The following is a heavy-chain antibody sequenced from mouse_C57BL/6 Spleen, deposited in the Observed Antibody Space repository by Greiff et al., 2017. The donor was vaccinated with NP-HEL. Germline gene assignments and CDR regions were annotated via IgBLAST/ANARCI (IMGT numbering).Heavy chain of an antibody. CDR3: ARARDGYYAMDY. D-gene: IGHD2-3*01. CDR2: ISGGGGNT. CDR1: GFTFSSYT. V-gene: IGHV5-9*01. Sequence: DVHLVESGGGLVKPGGSLKLSCAASGFTFSSYTMSWVRQTPEKRLEWVATISGGGGNTYYPDSVKGRFTISRDNAKNTLYLQMSSLRSEDTALYYCARARDGYYAMDYWGQGTSVTVSS. J-gene: IGHJ4*01.